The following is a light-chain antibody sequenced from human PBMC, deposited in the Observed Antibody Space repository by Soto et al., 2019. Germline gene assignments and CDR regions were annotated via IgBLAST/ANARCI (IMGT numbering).Light chain of an antibody. J-gene: IGLJ2*01. CDR3: SSYTNGNTAVG. V-gene: IGLV2-14*01. CDR1: SSDIGNYNY. CDR2: EVS. Sequence: QSALTQPASVSGSPGQSITISCTGSSSDIGNYNYVSWYQQHPGKAPKLMLFEVSHRPSGVSNRFSGSKSGNTASLTISGLQAEDEADYYCSSYTNGNTAVGFGGGTKLTVL.